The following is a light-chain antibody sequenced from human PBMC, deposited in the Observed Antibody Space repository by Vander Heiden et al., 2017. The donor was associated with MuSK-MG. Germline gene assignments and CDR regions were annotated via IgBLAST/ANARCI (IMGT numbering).Light chain of an antibody. CDR1: QIVYSY. J-gene: IGKJ1*01. V-gene: IGKV3-11*01. CDR3: QQRADWPIT. Sequence: EIVLTHSPPTLSLCPGERATLSCRASQIVYSYLAWYQQTPGQAPSLLICDASNRATGIPARFSASGSGTDFTLTISRLESEDFAVYYCQQRADWPITFGQGTQVEIK. CDR2: DAS.